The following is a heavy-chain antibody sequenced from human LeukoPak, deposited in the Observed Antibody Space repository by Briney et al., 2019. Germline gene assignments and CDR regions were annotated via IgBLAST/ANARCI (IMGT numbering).Heavy chain of an antibody. CDR3: ASSGSYFDY. CDR2: ISSSGSTI. D-gene: IGHD5-12*01. CDR1: GFSFNNAW. J-gene: IGHJ4*02. V-gene: IGHV3-48*04. Sequence: PGGSLRLSCAASGFSFNNAWMTWVRQAPGKGLEWVSYISSSGSTIYYADSVKGRFTISRDNAKNSLYLQMNSLRAEDTAVYYCASSGSYFDYWGQGTLVTVSS.